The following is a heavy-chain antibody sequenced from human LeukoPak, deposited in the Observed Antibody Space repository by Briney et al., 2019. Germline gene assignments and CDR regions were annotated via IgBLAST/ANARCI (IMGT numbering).Heavy chain of an antibody. D-gene: IGHD3-3*01. CDR3: ARGLSYYDFWSGYYRYNWFDP. Sequence: SETLSLTCTVSGGSISSYYWSWIRQPPGKRLEWIGYIYYSGSTNYNPSLKSRVTISVDTSKNQFSLKLSSVTAADTAVYYCARGLSYYDFWSGYYRYNWFDPWGQGTLVTVSS. CDR2: IYYSGST. J-gene: IGHJ5*02. V-gene: IGHV4-59*01. CDR1: GGSISSYY.